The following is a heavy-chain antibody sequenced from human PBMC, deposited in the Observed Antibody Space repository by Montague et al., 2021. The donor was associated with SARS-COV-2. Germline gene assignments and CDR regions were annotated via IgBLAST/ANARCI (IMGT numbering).Heavy chain of an antibody. J-gene: IGHJ4*02. V-gene: IGHV3-21*01. CDR2: ISSDTLHT. D-gene: IGHD3-16*01. Sequence: SLRLSCATSGFTFSSNSMNWVRQAPGKGLEWVSTISSDTLHTFYAESVKGRFTISRDNAKNELYLQMNSLRAEDMAVYYCARGGEIDVWAPFGHWGQGTRVTVAS. CDR1: GFTFSSNS. CDR3: ARGGEIDVWAPFGH.